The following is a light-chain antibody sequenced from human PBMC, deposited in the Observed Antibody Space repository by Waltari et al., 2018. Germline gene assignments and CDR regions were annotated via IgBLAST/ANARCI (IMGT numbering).Light chain of an antibody. CDR2: DVA. J-gene: IGLJ3*02. Sequence: QSALTQPRSVSGSPGQSVTISCTGTSSDVGVYNYVSWYQQHPGKAPQLMIYDVAKRPSWVPYSFSGSKSDNTASLTISGLQAEDEADYYCCSYAGSYSWVFGGGTKLTVL. CDR3: CSYAGSYSWV. V-gene: IGLV2-11*01. CDR1: SSDVGVYNY.